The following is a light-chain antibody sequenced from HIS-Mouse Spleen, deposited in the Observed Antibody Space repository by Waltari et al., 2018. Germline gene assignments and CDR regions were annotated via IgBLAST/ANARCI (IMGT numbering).Light chain of an antibody. Sequence: QSALTQPASVSGSPGQSLTIPCTGTSSDVGSYHLVPWYQQHPGKAPQLMIYEGSKRPSGVSNRFSGSKSGNTASLTISGLQAEDEADYYCCSYAGSSTWVFGGGTKLTVL. CDR2: EGS. V-gene: IGLV2-23*01. CDR1: SSDVGSYHL. CDR3: CSYAGSSTWV. J-gene: IGLJ3*02.